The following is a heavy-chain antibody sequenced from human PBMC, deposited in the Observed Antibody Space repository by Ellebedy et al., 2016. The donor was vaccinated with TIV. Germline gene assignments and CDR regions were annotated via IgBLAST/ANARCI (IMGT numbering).Heavy chain of an antibody. D-gene: IGHD1-1*01. CDR2: IYHNGNT. J-gene: IGHJ4*02. Sequence: MPSETLSLTCTVSGGSISSYYWTWIRQPPGKGLEWIGYIYHNGNTNYNPSLRSRVIISVDTSKNQLSLKLSSVTAADAAMYYCARWNEGFDYWGQGTLVTVSS. CDR3: ARWNEGFDY. CDR1: GGSISSYY. V-gene: IGHV4-59*08.